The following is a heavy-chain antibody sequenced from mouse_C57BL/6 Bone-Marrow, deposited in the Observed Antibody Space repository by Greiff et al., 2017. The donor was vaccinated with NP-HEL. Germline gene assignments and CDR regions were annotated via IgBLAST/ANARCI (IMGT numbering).Heavy chain of an antibody. D-gene: IGHD4-1*01. CDR2: IWCGGST. CDR3: ARNGTGTYFDY. Sequence: QVQLKESGPGLVQPSQSLSITCTVSGFSLTSYGVHWVRQSPGKGLEWLGVIWCGGSTDYNAAFISRLSISKDNSKSQVFFKMNSLQADDAAIYYCARNGTGTYFDYWGQGTTRTVSS. J-gene: IGHJ2*01. V-gene: IGHV2-2*01. CDR1: GFSLTSYG.